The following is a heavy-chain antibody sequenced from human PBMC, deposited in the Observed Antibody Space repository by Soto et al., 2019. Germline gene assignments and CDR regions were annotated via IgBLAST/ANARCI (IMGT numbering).Heavy chain of an antibody. CDR1: GYTFTSYH. V-gene: IGHV1-46*01. J-gene: IGHJ6*02. CDR2: INPSGGST. D-gene: IGHD2-15*01. CDR3: ARVSDGYCRRGSCYPTRLYYYYGMDI. Sequence: ASVKVSCKASGYTFTSYHMHWVRQAPGQGLERMGIINPSGGSTSYAQKFQGRVTMTRDTSTSTVYMELSSLRSEDTAVYYCARVSDGYCRRGSCYPTRLYYYYGMDIWS.